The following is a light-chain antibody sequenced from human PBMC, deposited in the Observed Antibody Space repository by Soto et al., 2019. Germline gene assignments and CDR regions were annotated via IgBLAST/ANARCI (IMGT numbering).Light chain of an antibody. J-gene: IGKJ5*01. Sequence: EIVLTQSPGTLSLSPGERATLSCRASQNVDTNYLAWYQQKPGQAPRLLIYGASTRATGIPARFSGSGSGTEFTLTISSLQSEDFAVYYCQQYNNWPPAFGQGTRLEI. CDR2: GAS. CDR3: QQYNNWPPA. V-gene: IGKV3-15*01. CDR1: QNVDTN.